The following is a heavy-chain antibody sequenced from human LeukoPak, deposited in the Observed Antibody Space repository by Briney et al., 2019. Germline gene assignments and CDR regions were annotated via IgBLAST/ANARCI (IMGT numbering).Heavy chain of an antibody. Sequence: EASVKASCNASGYTFTSYGISWVRQAPGQGLEWMGWISAYNGNTNYAQKLQGRVTMNTDTSTSKAYMELRSLRSDDTAVYYCARERDSSSWYHDAFDIWGQGTMVTVSS. J-gene: IGHJ3*02. CDR1: GYTFTSYG. V-gene: IGHV1-18*01. CDR2: ISAYNGNT. CDR3: ARERDSSSWYHDAFDI. D-gene: IGHD6-13*01.